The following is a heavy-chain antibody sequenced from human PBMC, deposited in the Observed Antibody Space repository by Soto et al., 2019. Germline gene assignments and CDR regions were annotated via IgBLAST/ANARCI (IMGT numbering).Heavy chain of an antibody. J-gene: IGHJ4*02. D-gene: IGHD6-19*01. CDR1: GGSISGSY. CDR2: VYYTGST. CDR3: ARSVAVPGAHIDY. V-gene: IGHV4-59*01. Sequence: SETLSLTCSVSGGSISGSYWSWIRQSPGKGLEWLGYVYYTGSTNYSPSLRSRVSISVDTSKNEFSLRLSSVTAGDTAVYFCARSVAVPGAHIDYWGQGTQVTVYS.